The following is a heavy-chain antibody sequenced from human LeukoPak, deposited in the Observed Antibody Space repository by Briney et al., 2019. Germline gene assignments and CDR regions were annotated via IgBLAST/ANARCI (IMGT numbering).Heavy chain of an antibody. V-gene: IGHV3-48*03. CDR3: ARDGCSGTSCFDY. J-gene: IGHJ4*02. Sequence: GGSLRLSCAASGFTFSTSEMNWVRQAPGTGLEWVSYISGSGTITYYADSVKGRFTISRDNAKNSLYLQMHSLRAEDTAVYYCARDGCSGTSCFDYWGQGTLVTVSS. CDR1: GFTFSTSE. D-gene: IGHD2-2*01. CDR2: ISGSGTIT.